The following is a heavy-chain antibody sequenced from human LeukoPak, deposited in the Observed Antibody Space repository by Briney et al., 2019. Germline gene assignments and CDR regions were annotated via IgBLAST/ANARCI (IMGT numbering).Heavy chain of an antibody. CDR1: GYSISSGYY. CDR2: IYHSGST. D-gene: IGHD1-20*01. J-gene: IGHJ3*02. V-gene: IGHV4-38-2*02. CDR3: ARVGPSLYNWNDGDAFDI. Sequence: SETLSLTCTVSGYSISSGYYWGWIRQPPGKGLEWIGSIYHSGSTYYNPSLKSRVTISVDTSKNQFSLKLSSVTAADTAVYYCARVGPSLYNWNDGDAFDIWGQGTMVTVSS.